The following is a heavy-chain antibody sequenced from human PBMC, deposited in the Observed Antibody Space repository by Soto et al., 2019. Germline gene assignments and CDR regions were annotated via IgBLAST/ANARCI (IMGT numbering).Heavy chain of an antibody. CDR1: GYTFTSYD. Sequence: ASVKVSCKASGYTFTSYDINWVRQATGQGLEWMGWMNPNSGNTGYAQKFQGRVTMTRNTSISTAYMELSSLRSEDTAVYYCARGRTTGYDFWSGYYNYYYYGMDVWGQGTTVTASS. CDR3: ARGRTTGYDFWSGYYNYYYYGMDV. CDR2: MNPNSGNT. D-gene: IGHD3-3*01. V-gene: IGHV1-8*01. J-gene: IGHJ6*02.